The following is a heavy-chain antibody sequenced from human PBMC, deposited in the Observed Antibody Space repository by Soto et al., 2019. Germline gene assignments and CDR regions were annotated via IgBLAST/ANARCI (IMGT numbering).Heavy chain of an antibody. CDR1: GGSISSYY. J-gene: IGHJ4*02. CDR2: IYYSGST. CDR3: ARTPGRGDSRGNFDY. Sequence: SETLSLTCTVSGGSISSYYWSWIRQPPGKGLEWIGYIYYSGSTNYNPSLKSRVTISVDTSKNQLSLKLSSVTAADTAVYYCARTPGRGDSRGNFDYWGQGTLVTVSS. D-gene: IGHD3-10*01. V-gene: IGHV4-59*01.